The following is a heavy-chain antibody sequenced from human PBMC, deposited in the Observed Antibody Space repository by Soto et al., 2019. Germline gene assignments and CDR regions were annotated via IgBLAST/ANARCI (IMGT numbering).Heavy chain of an antibody. V-gene: IGHV4-30-4*02. Sequence: SDILSLTCSVSGGTITSGDYFWSWIRQPPGKGLEWIGSIFYTGRTYYRPSRTSRASMSMDTSHNLFSLRLSSLTAADSAVYFCARVKATLYRHYYFDYWGQGSPVTVSS. CDR2: IFYTGRT. J-gene: IGHJ4*02. CDR3: ARVKATLYRHYYFDY. D-gene: IGHD5-12*01. CDR1: GGTITSGDYF.